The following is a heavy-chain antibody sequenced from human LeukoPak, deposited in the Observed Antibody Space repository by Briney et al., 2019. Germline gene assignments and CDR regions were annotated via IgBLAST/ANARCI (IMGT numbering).Heavy chain of an antibody. V-gene: IGHV3-23*01. D-gene: IGHD6-19*01. CDR3: ANTTAGYSSGRYPGRHIEH. CDR2: ISGSGGST. J-gene: IGHJ4*02. CDR1: LLTFGSYA. Sequence: GGSLRLSRAASLLTFGSYAIYGVDQAAGKGREGVSGISGSGGSTYIADSVYGRFTISRDNSQNTVYLQINTLRAEDTALYCCANTTAGYSSGRYPGRHIEHWRQGTLLTVPS.